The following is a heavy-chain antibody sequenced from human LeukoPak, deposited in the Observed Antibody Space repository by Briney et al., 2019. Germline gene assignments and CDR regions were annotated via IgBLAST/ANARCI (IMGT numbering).Heavy chain of an antibody. V-gene: IGHV4-4*07. J-gene: IGHJ4*02. CDR3: ARAARRPDGWTGGSYH. CDR2: SDDGGHT. Sequence: SQTLSLTCSVPGGSISGYKWAWIRQPAGKGLEWLGRSDDGGHTDYSPSLESRLTVSIDKSKNQVSLKLTSVTAADTAVYYCARAARRPDGWTGGSYHWGQGIPVTVSS. CDR1: GGSISGYK. D-gene: IGHD5-24*01.